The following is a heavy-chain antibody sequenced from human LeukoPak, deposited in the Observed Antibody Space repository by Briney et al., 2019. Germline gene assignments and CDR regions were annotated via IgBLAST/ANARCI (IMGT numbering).Heavy chain of an antibody. Sequence: PGGSLRLSCAASGFTFSRYSMNWVRQAPGKGLEWVSSISSSSSYIYYADSVKGRFTISRDNAKNSLYLQMNSLRAEDTAVYYCARGDLTALAPPFDYWGQGTLVTVSS. D-gene: IGHD5-18*01. J-gene: IGHJ4*02. V-gene: IGHV3-21*01. CDR2: ISSSSSYI. CDR3: ARGDLTALAPPFDY. CDR1: GFTFSRYS.